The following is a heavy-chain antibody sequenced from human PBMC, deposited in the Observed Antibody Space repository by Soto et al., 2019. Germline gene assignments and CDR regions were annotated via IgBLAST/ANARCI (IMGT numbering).Heavy chain of an antibody. Sequence: QVQLVESGGGVVQPGRSLRLSCAASGFTFSSDAMHWVRRAPGKGLEWVAFICNDGSNKYYEDSVKGRFIISRDNSENTLYLQMNSLRGEDTAVYFCARDPGGSGYAFDMWGQGTMVTVSS. CDR1: GFTFSSDA. CDR2: ICNDGSNK. J-gene: IGHJ3*02. V-gene: IGHV3-33*01. D-gene: IGHD6-25*01. CDR3: ARDPGGSGYAFDM.